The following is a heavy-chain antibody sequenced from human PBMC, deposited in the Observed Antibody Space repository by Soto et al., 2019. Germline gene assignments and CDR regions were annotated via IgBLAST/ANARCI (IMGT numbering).Heavy chain of an antibody. CDR3: ARGISNRNDVYYYGMDV. CDR2: INPNSGGT. J-gene: IGHJ6*02. V-gene: IGHV1-2*02. CDR1: GYTFTGYY. Sequence: GASVKVSCKASGYTFTGYYMHWVRQAPGQGLEWMGWINPNSGGTNYAQKFQGRVTMTRDTSISTAYMELSRLRSDDTAVYYCARGISNRNDVYYYGMDVWGQGTTVTVSS. D-gene: IGHD1-1*01.